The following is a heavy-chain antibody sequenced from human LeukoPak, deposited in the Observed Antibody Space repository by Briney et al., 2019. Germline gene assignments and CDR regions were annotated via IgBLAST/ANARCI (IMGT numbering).Heavy chain of an antibody. CDR3: ARQAWNGTYYY. D-gene: IGHD1-26*01. CDR1: GGSISSYY. J-gene: IGHJ4*02. V-gene: IGHV4-59*08. CDR2: IYYGGST. Sequence: SETLSLTCTVSGGSISSYYWSWMRQPPGKGLEWIGHIYYGGSTNSNPSLKSRVTISVDTSKNQFSLNLSPVTAADTAVYYCARQAWNGTYYYWGQGTLVTVSS.